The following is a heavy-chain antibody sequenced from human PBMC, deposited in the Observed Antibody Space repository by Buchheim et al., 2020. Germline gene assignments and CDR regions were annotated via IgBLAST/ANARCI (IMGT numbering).Heavy chain of an antibody. CDR3: ARDLVPIVGADIYYYYYGMDV. D-gene: IGHD1-26*01. J-gene: IGHJ6*02. CDR1: GFTFSSYS. V-gene: IGHV3-21*01. Sequence: EVQLLESGGGLVQPGGSLRLSCAASGFTFSSYSMNWVRQAPGKGLEWVSSISSSSSYIYYADSVKGRFTISRDNAKNSLYLQMNSLRAEDTAVYYCARDLVPIVGADIYYYYYGMDVWGQGTT. CDR2: ISSSSSYI.